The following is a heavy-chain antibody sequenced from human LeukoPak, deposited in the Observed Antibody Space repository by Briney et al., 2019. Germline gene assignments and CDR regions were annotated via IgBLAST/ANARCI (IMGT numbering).Heavy chain of an antibody. Sequence: PGGSLRLSCAAYGFTFSSYAMSWVRQAPGRGLEWVSSVDGGGGGTYYADSVKGRFTISRDNSKDTLYLQMNGLRAEDTAVYFCAKQSAGSAAWYSLHYDFWGQGTLVTVSS. CDR1: GFTFSSYA. CDR3: AKQSAGSAAWYSLHYDF. J-gene: IGHJ4*02. CDR2: VDGGGGGT. V-gene: IGHV3-23*01. D-gene: IGHD6-13*01.